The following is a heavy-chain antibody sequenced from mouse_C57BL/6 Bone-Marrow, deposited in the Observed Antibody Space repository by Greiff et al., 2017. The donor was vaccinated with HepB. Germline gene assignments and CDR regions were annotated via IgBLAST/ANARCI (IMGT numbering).Heavy chain of an antibody. D-gene: IGHD3-2*02. Sequence: QVHVKHSGAELAKPGASVKLSCKASGYTFTSYWMHWVKQRPGQGLEWIGYISPSSGYTKYNQKFKDKATLTADKSSSTAYMQLSSLTYEDSAVYYCARGTAQATSYYAMDYWGQGTSVTVSS. J-gene: IGHJ4*01. CDR3: ARGTAQATSYYAMDY. CDR2: ISPSSGYT. V-gene: IGHV1-7*01. CDR1: GYTFTSYW.